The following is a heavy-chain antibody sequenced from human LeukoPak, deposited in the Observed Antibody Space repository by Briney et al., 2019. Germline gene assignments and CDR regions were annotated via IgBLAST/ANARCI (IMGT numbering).Heavy chain of an antibody. D-gene: IGHD3-22*01. Sequence: PGGSLRLSCAASGFTFSSYAMSWVRQAPGKGLGWVSAISGSGGSTYYADSVKGRFTISRDNSKKTLYLQMNSLRAEDTAVYYCAKVITIIVVVTLQNGHFDYWGQGTLVTVSS. J-gene: IGHJ4*02. CDR3: AKVITIIVVVTLQNGHFDY. V-gene: IGHV3-23*01. CDR1: GFTFSSYA. CDR2: ISGSGGST.